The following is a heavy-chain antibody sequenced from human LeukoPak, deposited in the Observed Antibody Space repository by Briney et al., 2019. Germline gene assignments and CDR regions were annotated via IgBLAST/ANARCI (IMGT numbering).Heavy chain of an antibody. CDR2: IYHSGVT. Sequence: PSETLSLTCAVSGYSISSDSFWGWIRQPPGKGLEWIGNIYHSGVTNYNPSLKSRVTISVDTSKNQFSLQLSFVTAADTAVYYCARLRTGFYGHYWGQGTLVTVSS. CDR3: ARLRTGFYGHY. V-gene: IGHV4-38-2*01. CDR1: GYSISSDSF. D-gene: IGHD3/OR15-3a*01. J-gene: IGHJ4*02.